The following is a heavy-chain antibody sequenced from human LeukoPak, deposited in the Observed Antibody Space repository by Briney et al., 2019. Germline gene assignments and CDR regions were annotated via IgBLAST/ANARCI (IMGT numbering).Heavy chain of an antibody. V-gene: IGHV1-2*02. J-gene: IGHJ5*02. D-gene: IGHD2-2*02. CDR3: ARGGGYCSSTSCYNNWFDP. Sequence: ASVKVSCKASGYTFTGYYMHWVRQAPGQGLEWMGWINPNSGGTNYAQKFQGRVTITRDTSISTAYMELSRLRSDDTAVYYCARGGGYCSSTSCYNNWFDPWGQGTLVTVSS. CDR2: INPNSGGT. CDR1: GYTFTGYY.